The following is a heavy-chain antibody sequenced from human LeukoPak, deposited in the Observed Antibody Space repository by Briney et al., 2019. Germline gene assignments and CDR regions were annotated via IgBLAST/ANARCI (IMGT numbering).Heavy chain of an antibody. CDR1: GGSISSYY. V-gene: IGHV4-59*01. CDR2: IYYSGST. Sequence: PSETLSLTCTVSGGSISSYYWSWIRQPPGKGLEWIGYIYYSGSTNYNPSLKSRVTISVDTSKNQFSLKLSSVTAADTAVYYCARAPFVGAGFDPWGQGTLVTVSS. CDR3: ARAPFVGAGFDP. D-gene: IGHD1-26*01. J-gene: IGHJ5*02.